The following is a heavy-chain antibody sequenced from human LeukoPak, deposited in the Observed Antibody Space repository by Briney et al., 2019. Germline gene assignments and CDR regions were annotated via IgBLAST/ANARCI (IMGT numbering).Heavy chain of an antibody. D-gene: IGHD3-9*01. CDR2: LSGSGTST. Sequence: GGSLRLSCAASGLTFNNYAMSWVRQAPGKGLEWVPALSGSGTSTYYADSVKGRFTISRDNSKNTVHLQMNSLRAEDTAVYYCAKAGFRTGYSEFDYWGQGTLVTVSS. J-gene: IGHJ4*02. CDR1: GLTFNNYA. CDR3: AKAGFRTGYSEFDY. V-gene: IGHV3-23*01.